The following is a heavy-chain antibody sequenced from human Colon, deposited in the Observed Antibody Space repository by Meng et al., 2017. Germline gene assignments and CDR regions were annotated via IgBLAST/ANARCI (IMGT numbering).Heavy chain of an antibody. CDR1: GDSVSSNTAA. D-gene: IGHD5-18*01. Sequence: QVQLQQSGPGLVKPSQTLPLTCFISGDSVSSNTAAWNWIRQSPSRGLEWLGRTYYRSKWYNEYAVSVKSRMTFNADTSKNQVSLQVNSVTPEDTAVYYCARDHGYSYGLPLDYWGRGILVTVSS. V-gene: IGHV6-1*01. CDR2: TYYRSKWYN. CDR3: ARDHGYSYGLPLDY. J-gene: IGHJ4*02.